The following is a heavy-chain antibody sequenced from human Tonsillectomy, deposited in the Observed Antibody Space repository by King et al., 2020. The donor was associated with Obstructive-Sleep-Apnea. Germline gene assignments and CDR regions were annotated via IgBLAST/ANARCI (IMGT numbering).Heavy chain of an antibody. Sequence: RLQLQESGPGLVKPSETLSLTCTVSGGSISRSSNYWGWIRQPPGKGLGWIGNIYYSGNTYYNPSLKSRVTISVDTSKNQISLNLSSVTAADTAAYYCAGGGAVTAPNWYFDLWGRGTLVTVSS. CDR2: IYYSGNT. J-gene: IGHJ2*01. V-gene: IGHV4-39*06. CDR3: AGGGAVTAPNWYFDL. CDR1: GGSISRSSNY. D-gene: IGHD2-21*02.